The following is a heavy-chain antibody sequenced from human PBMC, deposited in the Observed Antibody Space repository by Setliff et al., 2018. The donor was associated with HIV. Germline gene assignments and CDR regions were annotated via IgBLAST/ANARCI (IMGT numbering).Heavy chain of an antibody. CDR1: GFTFNYYS. CDR3: ARGFIDKSFDAFDV. J-gene: IGHJ3*01. D-gene: IGHD3-9*01. Sequence: SCATSGFTFNYYSLNWVRQAPGKGLEWVSFISNSGDYIHYADSVRGRFTISRDNTKRSVYLEMNRMTVEDTAVYYCARGFIDKSFDAFDVWGPGTMVTVSS. CDR2: ISNSGDYI. V-gene: IGHV3-21*01.